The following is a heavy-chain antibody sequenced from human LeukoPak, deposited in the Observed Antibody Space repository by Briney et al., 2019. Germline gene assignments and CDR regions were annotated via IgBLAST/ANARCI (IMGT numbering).Heavy chain of an antibody. CDR2: IYYSGST. CDR1: GGSISGYY. J-gene: IGHJ5*02. CDR3: ARAGGQQLNPAHWFDP. V-gene: IGHV4-59*01. D-gene: IGHD6-13*01. Sequence: SETLSLTCTVSGGSISGYYWSWIRQPPGKGLEWIGYIYYSGSTNYNPSLKSRVTISVDTSKNQFSLKLSSVTAADTAVYYCARAGGQQLNPAHWFDPWGQGTLVTVSS.